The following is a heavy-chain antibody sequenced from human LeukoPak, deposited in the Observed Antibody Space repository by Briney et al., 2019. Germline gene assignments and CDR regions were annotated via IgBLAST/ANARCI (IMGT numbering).Heavy chain of an antibody. D-gene: IGHD6-13*01. CDR2: IYYSGNT. CDR3: ARLRRESIAAAGTLDY. V-gene: IGHV4-59*08. Sequence: SETLSLTCTVSGGSITSYYWSWIRQPPGKGLEWIGYIYYSGNTNYNPSLKSRVTISVDTSKNQFSLKLSSVTAADTAVYYCARLRRESIAAAGTLDYWGQGTLVTVSS. CDR1: GGSITSYY. J-gene: IGHJ4*02.